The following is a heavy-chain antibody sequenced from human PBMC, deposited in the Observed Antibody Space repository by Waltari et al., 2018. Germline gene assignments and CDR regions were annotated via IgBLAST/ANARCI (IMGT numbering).Heavy chain of an antibody. V-gene: IGHV4-59*08. D-gene: IGHD5-18*01. CDR3: ARQWGYSGYSRTWDY. CDR1: GGSISGYY. J-gene: IGHJ4*02. Sequence: QVQLQESGPGLVKPSETLSLTCAVSGGSISGYYWSWIRQAPGKGLEWLGYIYGGSGSTSYNPSLKRRVTISIDTAKNQFSLKLTSVTAADTAVYYCARQWGYSGYSRTWDYWGQGVLVTVSS. CDR2: IYGGSGST.